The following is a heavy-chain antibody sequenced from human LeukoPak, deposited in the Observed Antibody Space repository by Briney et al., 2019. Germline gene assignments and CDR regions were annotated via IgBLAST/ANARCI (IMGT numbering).Heavy chain of an antibody. J-gene: IGHJ5*02. CDR3: ARAAAGRWFDP. D-gene: IGHD6-13*01. Sequence: GSLRLSCAASGFTFSSYWMHWVRQAPGKGLVWVSRINSDGSSTSYADSVKGRFTISRDSAKNTLYLQMNSLRAEDTAVYYCARAAAGRWFDPWGQGTLVTVSS. CDR1: GFTFSSYW. V-gene: IGHV3-74*01. CDR2: INSDGSST.